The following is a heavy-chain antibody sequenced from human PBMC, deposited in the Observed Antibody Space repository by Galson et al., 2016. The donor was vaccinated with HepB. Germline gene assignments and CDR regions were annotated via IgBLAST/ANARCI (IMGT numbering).Heavy chain of an antibody. J-gene: IGHJ4*02. CDR2: INHDGRT. Sequence: INHDGRTNYNPSLRSQVSISVDTAKNQFSLKLTSVTAADTALYYCARGISDNFGSGSYVADYWGQGTLVTVSS. V-gene: IGHV4-34*01. CDR3: ARGISDNFGSGSYVADY. D-gene: IGHD3-10*01.